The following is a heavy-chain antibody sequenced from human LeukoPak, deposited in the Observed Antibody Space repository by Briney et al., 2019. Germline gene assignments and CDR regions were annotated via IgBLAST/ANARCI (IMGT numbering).Heavy chain of an antibody. V-gene: IGHV3-33*01. CDR1: GFTFSSYG. CDR2: IWYDGSNK. J-gene: IGHJ4*02. CDR3: ARDRGNRFDY. Sequence: GGSLRLSCAASGFTFSSYGMHWVRKAPGKGLEWVAVIWYDGSNKYYADSVKGRFTISRDNSKNTLYLQMNSLRAEDTAVYYCARDRGNRFDYWGQGTLVTVSS. D-gene: IGHD1-14*01.